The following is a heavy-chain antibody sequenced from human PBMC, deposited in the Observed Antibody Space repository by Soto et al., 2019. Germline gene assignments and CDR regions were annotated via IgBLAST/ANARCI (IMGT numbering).Heavy chain of an antibody. Sequence: PGGSLRLSCAASGFTFSGSAMHWVRKASGKGLEWVGRIRSKANSYATAYAASVKGRFTISRDDSKNTAYLQMNSLKTEDTAVYYCTTLAGYWFDLWGQGTLVTVSS. CDR1: GFTFSGSA. J-gene: IGHJ5*02. CDR2: IRSKANSYAT. V-gene: IGHV3-73*01. CDR3: TTLAGYWFDL.